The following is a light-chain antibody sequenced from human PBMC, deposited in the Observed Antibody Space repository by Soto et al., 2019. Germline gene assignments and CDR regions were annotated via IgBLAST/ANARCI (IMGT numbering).Light chain of an antibody. Sequence: QSALTQPASVSGSPGQSITISCTGTSSDVGGYNYVSWYQQHPAKAPKLMIYGVTNRPSGVSNRFSGSKSGNTASLTISGLQAEDEADYYCSLYTMRSTLTVVFLVGTQLTVL. CDR3: SLYTMRSTLTVV. V-gene: IGLV2-14*01. J-gene: IGLJ2*01. CDR2: GVT. CDR1: SSDVGGYNY.